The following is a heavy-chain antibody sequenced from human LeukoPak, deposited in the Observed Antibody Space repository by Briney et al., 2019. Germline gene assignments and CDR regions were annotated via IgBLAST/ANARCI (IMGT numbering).Heavy chain of an antibody. CDR2: ISSSSSYI. Sequence: GGSLRLSCAASGFTFSSYSMNWVRQAPGKGLEWVSSISSSSSYIYYADSVKGRFTISRDNAKNSLYLQMNSLRAEDTAVYYCAIEGTGSGSYYKGPLGYWGQGTLVTVSS. D-gene: IGHD3-10*01. J-gene: IGHJ4*02. V-gene: IGHV3-21*01. CDR3: AIEGTGSGSYYKGPLGY. CDR1: GFTFSSYS.